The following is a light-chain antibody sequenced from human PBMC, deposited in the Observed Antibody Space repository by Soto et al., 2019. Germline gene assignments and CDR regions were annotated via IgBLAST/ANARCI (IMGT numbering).Light chain of an antibody. CDR3: SSYTSSSTLYV. V-gene: IGLV2-14*03. CDR2: DVS. Sequence: QSALTQPASVSGSPGQSITISCTGTSSDVGGYNYVSWYQQYPGKAPILMIYDVSNRPSGVSNRFSGSKSGNTASLTISGLQAEYEADYYCSSYTSSSTLYVFGTGTKVTVL. J-gene: IGLJ1*01. CDR1: SSDVGGYNY.